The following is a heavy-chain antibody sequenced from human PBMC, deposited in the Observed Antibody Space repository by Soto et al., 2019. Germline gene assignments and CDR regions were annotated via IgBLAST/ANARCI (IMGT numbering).Heavy chain of an antibody. V-gene: IGHV4-59*01. D-gene: IGHD3-3*01. CDR1: GGSISSYY. Sequence: SETLSLTWTVCGGSISSYYWSWIRQPPGKGLEWIGYIYYSGSTNYNPSLKSRVTISVDTSKKQFSLKLSSVTAADTAVYYCGSESTPLGPYRSVDHGWFDPSGKGTLGTV. J-gene: IGHJ5*02. CDR3: GSESTPLGPYRSVDHGWFDP. CDR2: IYYSGST.